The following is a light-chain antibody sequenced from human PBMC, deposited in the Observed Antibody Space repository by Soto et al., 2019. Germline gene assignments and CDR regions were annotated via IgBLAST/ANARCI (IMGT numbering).Light chain of an antibody. Sequence: QSVLSQPPSTSGTPGQRVTISCSGGTSNIGTYTVSWYQQFPETAPSLLIYGSDRLTSGVPDRFSGSKSGTSASLSIGGLHSEDEAHYYCASWDDRLDGTTFGGGTKVTVL. CDR2: GSD. CDR1: TSNIGTYT. CDR3: ASWDDRLDGTT. J-gene: IGLJ2*01. V-gene: IGLV1-44*01.